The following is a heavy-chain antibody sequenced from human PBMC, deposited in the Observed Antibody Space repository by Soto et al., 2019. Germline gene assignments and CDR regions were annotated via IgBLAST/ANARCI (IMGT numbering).Heavy chain of an antibody. CDR1: GGTFSSYT. Sequence: QVQLVQSGAEVKKPGSSVKVSCKASGGTFSSYTISWVRQAPGQGLEWMGRIIPILGIANYEQKFQGRVTITADKSTSTAYMELSRLRSEDTAVYYCARDRITMVRGVTLGYYYYYGMDVWGQGTTVTVSS. V-gene: IGHV1-69*08. D-gene: IGHD3-10*01. CDR3: ARDRITMVRGVTLGYYYYYGMDV. J-gene: IGHJ6*02. CDR2: IIPILGIA.